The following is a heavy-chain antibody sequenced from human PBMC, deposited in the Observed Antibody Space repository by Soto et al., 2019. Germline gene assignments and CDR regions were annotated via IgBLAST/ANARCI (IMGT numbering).Heavy chain of an antibody. CDR1: GGSFSGYY. CDR2: INHSGST. Sequence: PSETLSLTCAVYGGSFSGYYWSWIRQPPGKGLEWIGEINHSGSTNYNPSLKSRVTISVDTSKNQFSLKLSSVTAADTALYYCARVQSSGYYSQSVDYWGQGTLVTVSS. D-gene: IGHD3-22*01. CDR3: ARVQSSGYYSQSVDY. J-gene: IGHJ4*02. V-gene: IGHV4-34*01.